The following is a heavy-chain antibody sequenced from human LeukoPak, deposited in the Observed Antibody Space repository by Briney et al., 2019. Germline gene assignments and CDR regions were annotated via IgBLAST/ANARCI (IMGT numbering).Heavy chain of an antibody. J-gene: IGHJ4*02. D-gene: IGHD3-22*01. CDR3: ARDRLDNYYDSSEPSDY. V-gene: IGHV3-30-3*01. CDR2: ISYDGSNK. Sequence: GGSLRLSCAASGFTFSSYAMHWVRQAPGKGLEWVAVISYDGSNKYYADSVKGRFTISRDNSKNTLYLQMNSLRAEDTAVYYCARDRLDNYYDSSEPSDYWGQGTLVTVSS. CDR1: GFTFSSYA.